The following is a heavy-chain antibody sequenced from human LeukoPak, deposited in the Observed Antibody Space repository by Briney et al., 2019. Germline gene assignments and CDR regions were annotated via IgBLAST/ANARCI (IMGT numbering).Heavy chain of an antibody. D-gene: IGHD3-22*01. V-gene: IGHV3-30*03. CDR1: GFTFSSYG. CDR3: ARDTYYYDSSGYSYYFDY. CDR2: ISYDGSNK. J-gene: IGHJ4*02. Sequence: QPGRSLRLSCAASGFTFSSYGMHWVRQAPGKGLEWVAVISYDGSNKYYADSVKGRFTISRDNSKNTLYLQMNSLRAEDTAVYYCARDTYYYDSSGYSYYFDYWGQGTLVTVSS.